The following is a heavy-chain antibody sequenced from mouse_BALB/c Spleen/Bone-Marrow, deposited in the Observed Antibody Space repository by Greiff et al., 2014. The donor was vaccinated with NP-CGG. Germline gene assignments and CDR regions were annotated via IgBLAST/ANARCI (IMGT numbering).Heavy chain of an antibody. D-gene: IGHD1-2*01. V-gene: IGHV1-14*01. CDR2: INPYNDGT. CDR3: ARRQFITTAAWFAY. Sequence: VQLQQSGPELVKPGASAKMSCKASGYTFTSYVMHWVKQKPGQGLEWIGYINPYNDGTKYNEKFKGKATLTSDKSSSTAYMELSSLTSEDSAVYYCARRQFITTAAWFAYWGQGTLVTVSA. J-gene: IGHJ3*01. CDR1: GYTFTSYV.